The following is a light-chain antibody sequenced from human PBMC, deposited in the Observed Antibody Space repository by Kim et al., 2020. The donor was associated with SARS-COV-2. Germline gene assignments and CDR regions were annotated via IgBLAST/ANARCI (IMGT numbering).Light chain of an antibody. J-gene: IGKJ4*02. CDR3: QQYNTYPLT. CDR1: KGISDY. Sequence: ANSGDSVTSLCRASKGISDYLAWLQQKPGKAPKSLIYAASSVQSGVSSKFSGSGCGTHLTLTSNNLQPEDLATYYCQQYNTYPLTFGGGTKVDIK. CDR2: AAS. V-gene: IGKV1-16*02.